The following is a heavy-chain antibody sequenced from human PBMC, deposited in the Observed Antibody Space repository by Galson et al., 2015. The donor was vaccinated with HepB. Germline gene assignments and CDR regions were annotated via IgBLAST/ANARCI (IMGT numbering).Heavy chain of an antibody. D-gene: IGHD1-26*01. CDR2: IYPGDSDT. J-gene: IGHJ2*01. CDR3: ARHVRDSGSFTWYFDL. Sequence: QSGAEVKKPGESLKISCKGSGYSFTSYWIGWVRQMPGKGLEWMGIIYPGDSDTRYSPSFQGQVTISADKSISTAYLQWSSLKASDTAMYYGARHVRDSGSFTWYFDLWGRGTLVTVSS. CDR1: GYSFTSYW. V-gene: IGHV5-51*01.